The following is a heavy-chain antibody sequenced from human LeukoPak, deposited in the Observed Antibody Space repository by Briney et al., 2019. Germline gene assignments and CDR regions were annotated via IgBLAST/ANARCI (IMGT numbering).Heavy chain of an antibody. D-gene: IGHD2-15*01. CDR1: GGSIRSYY. J-gene: IGHJ4*02. V-gene: IGHV4-59*01. CDR3: ARALTPGYCSGGTCSYFDY. CDR2: IYYTGNT. Sequence: SETLSLTCTISGGSIRSYYWSWIRQSPGKGLEYTGYIYYTGNTNSNPSLKSRVTISSDTSKNQFSLKVNSVTAADTAVYYCARALTPGYCSGGTCSYFDYWGQGILVTVSS.